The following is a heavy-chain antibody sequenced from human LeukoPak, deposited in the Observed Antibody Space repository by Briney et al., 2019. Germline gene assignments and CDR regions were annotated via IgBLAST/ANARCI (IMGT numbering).Heavy chain of an antibody. D-gene: IGHD5-18*01. CDR1: GFAFSNYA. V-gene: IGHV3-23*01. CDR2: INGEMNFK. J-gene: IGHJ5*02. CDR3: AKDNIQLWFSTWFDP. Sequence: GGSLRLSCAASGFAFSNYAMIWVRQAPGKGLECVSTINGEMNFKYYADSVKGRFTISRDNSENTLYLQMNSLRAEDTAVYYCAKDNIQLWFSTWFDPWGQGTLVTVSS.